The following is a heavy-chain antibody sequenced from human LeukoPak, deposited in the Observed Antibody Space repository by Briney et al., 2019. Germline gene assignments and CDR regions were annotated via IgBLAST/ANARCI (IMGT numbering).Heavy chain of an antibody. CDR2: IYSGGNT. CDR3: ARSVSSAWSPFDC. J-gene: IGHJ4*02. D-gene: IGHD6-13*01. V-gene: IGHV3-53*05. Sequence: PGGSLRLSCAASGFTVSSNYMSWVRQAPGKGLEWVSVIYSGGNTYYADSVKGRFTISRDNSKNTLYLQMNSLRAEDTAVYYCARSVSSAWSPFDCWGQGTLVTVSS. CDR1: GFTVSSNY.